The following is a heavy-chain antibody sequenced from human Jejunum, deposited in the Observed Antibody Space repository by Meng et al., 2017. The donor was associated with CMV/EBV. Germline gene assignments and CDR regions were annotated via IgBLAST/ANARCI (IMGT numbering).Heavy chain of an antibody. CDR2: IYGGGTAK. Sequence: SGVAFSGYSMNWVRLAPGKGLEWVSIIYGGGTAKFYADSVKGRFTISRDDSSNMLYLQMSSLRVEDTAVYFCAKDTVPDSRFNFDHWGRGTLVTVSS. V-gene: IGHV3-23*03. CDR1: GVAFSGYS. CDR3: AKDTVPDSRFNFDH. D-gene: IGHD1-14*01. J-gene: IGHJ4*02.